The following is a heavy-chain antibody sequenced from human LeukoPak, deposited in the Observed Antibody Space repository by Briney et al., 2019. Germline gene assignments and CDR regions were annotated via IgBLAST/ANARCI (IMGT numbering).Heavy chain of an antibody. CDR3: AKDIIGYAPL. V-gene: IGHV3-43*01. Sequence: QAGRSLRLSCAASGFTFDDFPMHWVRQQPGKGLEWVSLISVDGDTKYYADSVRGRFTISRDNSKNSLYLQMNSLRTEDTAFYFCAKDIIGYAPLWGQGTLVTVSS. CDR2: ISVDGDTK. D-gene: IGHD2-2*01. J-gene: IGHJ4*02. CDR1: GFTFDDFP.